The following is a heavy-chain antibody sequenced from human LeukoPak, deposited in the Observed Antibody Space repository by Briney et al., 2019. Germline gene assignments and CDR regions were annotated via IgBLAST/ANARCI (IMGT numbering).Heavy chain of an antibody. CDR3: ARSLSGWNAFDF. V-gene: IGHV3-23*01. CDR1: GFTVSNNY. CDR2: IGGSGRNT. J-gene: IGHJ4*02. D-gene: IGHD6-19*01. Sequence: GGSLRLSCAASGFTVSNNYMSWVRQAPGKGLEWVSIIGGSGRNTIYADSVKGRFTISRDNSKNTLYLQMNSLRVEDTALYYCARSLSGWNAFDFWGQGTLVSVSS.